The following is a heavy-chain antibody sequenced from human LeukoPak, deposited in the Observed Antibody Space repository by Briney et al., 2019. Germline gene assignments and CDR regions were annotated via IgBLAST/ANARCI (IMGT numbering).Heavy chain of an antibody. D-gene: IGHD6-13*01. Sequence: SETLSLTCAVYGGSFSGYYWSWIRQPPGKGLEWIGEINHSGSTNYNPSLKSRVTISVDTSKNQFSLKLSSVTAADTAVYYCARSSSWSDAFDIWGQGTMVTVSS. CDR3: ARSSSWSDAFDI. J-gene: IGHJ3*02. V-gene: IGHV4-34*01. CDR2: INHSGST. CDR1: GGSFSGYY.